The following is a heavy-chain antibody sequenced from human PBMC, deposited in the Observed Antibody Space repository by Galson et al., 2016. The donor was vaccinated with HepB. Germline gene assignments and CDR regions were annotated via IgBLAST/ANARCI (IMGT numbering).Heavy chain of an antibody. D-gene: IGHD2-15*01. CDR2: TYYRSKWYN. V-gene: IGHV6-1*01. CDR1: GDSVSSDTAA. Sequence: CAISGDSVSSDTAAWNWIRQSPSRGLEWLGRTYYRSKWYNDYAVSVKSRITINPDTTKNQFSLQLSSVTPEDTAVYYCAREPDHCTGNSCYSGGMDVWGQGTTVTVSS. J-gene: IGHJ6*02. CDR3: AREPDHCTGNSCYSGGMDV.